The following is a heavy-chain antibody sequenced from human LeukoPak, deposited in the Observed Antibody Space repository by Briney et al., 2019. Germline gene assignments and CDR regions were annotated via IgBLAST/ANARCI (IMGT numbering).Heavy chain of an antibody. V-gene: IGHV3-21*01. Sequence: AGGSLRLSCAASGFTFSSYSMNWVRQAPGKGLEWVSSISSSSSYIYYADSVKGRFTISRDNAKNSLYLQMNSLRAEDTAVYYCARDFDRYCSGGSCYSDYWGQGTLVTVSS. CDR3: ARDFDRYCSGGSCYSDY. J-gene: IGHJ4*02. D-gene: IGHD2-15*01. CDR1: GFTFSSYS. CDR2: ISSSSSYI.